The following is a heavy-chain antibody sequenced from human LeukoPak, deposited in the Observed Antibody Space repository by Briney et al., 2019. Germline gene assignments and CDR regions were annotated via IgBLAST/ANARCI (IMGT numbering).Heavy chain of an antibody. CDR3: ARDLGYDDDAFDI. J-gene: IGHJ3*02. CDR1: GFTFDDYG. CDR2: INWKGDTT. Sequence: GGSLRLSCAASGFTFDDYGMSWARQAPGKGLEWVSGINWKGDTTGYAASVKGRFTISRDNAKNSLYLQMNSLRAEDTALYYCARDLGYDDDAFDIWGHGTMVTVS. D-gene: IGHD3-16*01. V-gene: IGHV3-20*04.